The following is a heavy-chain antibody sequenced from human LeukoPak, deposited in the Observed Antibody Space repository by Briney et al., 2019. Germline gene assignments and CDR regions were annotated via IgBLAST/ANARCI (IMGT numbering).Heavy chain of an antibody. J-gene: IGHJ3*02. V-gene: IGHV4-59*01. CDR2: IYYSGST. D-gene: IGHD3-3*01. CDR3: ARSVSPVTIFGVADAFDI. Sequence: SETLSLTCTVSGGSISSYYWSWIRQPPGKGLEWIGYIYYSGSTNYNPSLKSRVTISVDTSKNQFSLKLSSVTAADTAVYYCARSVSPVTIFGVADAFDIWGQGTTVTVSS. CDR1: GGSISSYY.